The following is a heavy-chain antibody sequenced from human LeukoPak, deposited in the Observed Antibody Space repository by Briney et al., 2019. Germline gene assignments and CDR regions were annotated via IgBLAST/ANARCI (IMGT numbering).Heavy chain of an antibody. CDR2: IYYSGST. Sequence: KSSETLSLTCTVSGGSISSYYWSWIQQPPGKGLEWIGYIYYSGSTNYNPSLKSRVTISVDTSKNQFSLKLSSVTAADTAVYYCARIIRAEVGHYYGMDVWGQGTTVTVSS. V-gene: IGHV4-59*08. CDR3: ARIIRAEVGHYYGMDV. J-gene: IGHJ6*02. D-gene: IGHD1-14*01. CDR1: GGSISSYY.